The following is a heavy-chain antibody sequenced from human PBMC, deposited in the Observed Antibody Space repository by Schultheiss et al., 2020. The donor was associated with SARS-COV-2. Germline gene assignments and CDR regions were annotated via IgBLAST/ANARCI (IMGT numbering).Heavy chain of an antibody. D-gene: IGHD2-2*02. CDR2: ISSNGGST. CDR3: AKAGVGICSSTSCYTDY. Sequence: GGSLRLSCAASGFTFSGSAMHWVRQAPGKGLEYVSAISSNGGSTYYANSVKGRFTISRDNSKNTLYLQMNSLRAEDTAVYYCAKAGVGICSSTSCYTDYWGQGTLVTVSS. J-gene: IGHJ4*02. CDR1: GFTFSGSA. V-gene: IGHV3-64*01.